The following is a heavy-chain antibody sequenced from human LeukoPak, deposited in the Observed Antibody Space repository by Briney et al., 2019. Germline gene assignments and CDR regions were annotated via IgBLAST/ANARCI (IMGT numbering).Heavy chain of an antibody. D-gene: IGHD3-10*01. CDR1: GYTFTSYG. Sequence: ASVKVSCEASGYTFTSYGISWVRQAPGQGLEWIGWISAYNGDTNYAQNLQGRVTMTTGTSPTTAYMELRCLKSDDTAVYYCARVAIINYRVYYYYYMDVWGKGTTVTVSS. CDR3: ARVAIINYRVYYYYYMDV. CDR2: ISAYNGDT. V-gene: IGHV1-18*01. J-gene: IGHJ6*03.